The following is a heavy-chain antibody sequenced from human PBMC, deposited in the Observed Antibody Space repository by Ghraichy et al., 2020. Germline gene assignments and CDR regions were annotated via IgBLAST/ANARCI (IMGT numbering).Heavy chain of an antibody. D-gene: IGHD6-19*01. CDR1: GGSISGSSYY. CDR2: IYYSGRT. Sequence: SETLSLTCTVSGGSISGSSYYWGWIRQPPGKGLEWIGSIYYSGRTYYNPSLKSRVTISVDTSKNQFSLNLTSVAAADSAVYYCAKTRSSAWYGPFDYWSQGTLVTVSS. J-gene: IGHJ4*02. V-gene: IGHV4-39*01. CDR3: AKTRSSAWYGPFDY.